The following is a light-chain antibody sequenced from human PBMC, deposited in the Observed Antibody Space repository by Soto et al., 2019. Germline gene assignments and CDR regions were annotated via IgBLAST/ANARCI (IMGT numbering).Light chain of an antibody. Sequence: QPVLTQSSSASASLGSSVKLTCTLSSGHSSYIIAWHQQQPGKAPRYLMKLEGSGSYNKGSGVPDRFSGSSSGAERYLTISNLQFDDEADYYCETWDFNTRVFGGGTKLTLL. CDR3: ETWDFNTRV. V-gene: IGLV4-60*02. J-gene: IGLJ3*02. CDR2: LEGSGSY. CDR1: SGHSSYI.